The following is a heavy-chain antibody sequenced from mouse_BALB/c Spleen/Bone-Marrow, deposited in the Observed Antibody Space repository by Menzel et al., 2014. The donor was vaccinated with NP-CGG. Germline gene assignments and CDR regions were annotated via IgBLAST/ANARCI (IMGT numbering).Heavy chain of an antibody. J-gene: IGHJ2*01. CDR1: GYTFTDYE. CDR3: TRWGLITTAPFDY. Sequence: QVQLQQSGAELVRPGASVTLSCKASGYTFTDYEMHWVKQTPVHGLEWIGAIDPETGGTAYNQKFKGKATLTADKSSSTAYMELRSLTSEDSAVYYCTRWGLITTAPFDYWGQGTTRTVSS. D-gene: IGHD1-2*01. CDR2: IDPETGGT. V-gene: IGHV1-15*01.